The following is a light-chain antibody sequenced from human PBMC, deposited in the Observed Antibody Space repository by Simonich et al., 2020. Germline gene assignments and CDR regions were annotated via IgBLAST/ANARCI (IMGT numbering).Light chain of an antibody. J-gene: IGLJ3*02. CDR2: DVS. CDR3: SSYTSSSTV. V-gene: IGLV2-14*01. Sequence: QSALTQPASVSGSPGQSITISCTGTSSDVGGYNYVSWYQQHPGKAPKLMIYDVSKPPSGVSNRFSGTKSGNTASLTISGLQAEDEADYYCSSYTSSSTVFGGGTKLTVL. CDR1: SSDVGGYNY.